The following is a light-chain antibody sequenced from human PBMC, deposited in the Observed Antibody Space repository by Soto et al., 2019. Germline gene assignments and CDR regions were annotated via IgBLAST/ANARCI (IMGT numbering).Light chain of an antibody. Sequence: EIVMTQSPATLSVSPGERATLSCRASQSVSSNLVWYQQKPGQAPRLLIYGASTRATGIPARFSGSGSGTKFTLTISSLQSEDFAVYYCQQYNNWPPYTFGQGTKVDIK. J-gene: IGKJ2*01. V-gene: IGKV3-15*01. CDR1: QSVSSN. CDR3: QQYNNWPPYT. CDR2: GAS.